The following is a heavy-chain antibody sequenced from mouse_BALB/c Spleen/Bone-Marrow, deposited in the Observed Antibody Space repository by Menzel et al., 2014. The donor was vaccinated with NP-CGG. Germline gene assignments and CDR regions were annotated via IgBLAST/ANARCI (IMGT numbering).Heavy chain of an antibody. CDR2: IHPSDSET. D-gene: IGHD2-2*01. Sequence: VKLQESGAELVRPGASVKLSCRASDYSFTSYWVNWVKQRPGQGLEWIGMIHPSDSETRLNQKFKDKATLTVDKSSSTAYMQLSSPTSGDSAVYYCARGGYDGWYFDVWGAGTTVTVSS. CDR3: ARGGYDGWYFDV. V-gene: IGHV1-74*01. CDR1: DYSFTSYW. J-gene: IGHJ1*01.